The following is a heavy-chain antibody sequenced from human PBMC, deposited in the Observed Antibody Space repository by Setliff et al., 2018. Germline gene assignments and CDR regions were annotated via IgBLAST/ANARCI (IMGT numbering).Heavy chain of an antibody. Sequence: PGGSLRLSCAASGFTLRNSGMHWVRQAPGRGLEWVTFISYDGFKIYYAESVKGRFTISRDISTNTLFLEIDGLRSEDTGLYYCAREGSIGWSQYFHHWGQGTPVTVSS. J-gene: IGHJ1*01. CDR1: GFTLRNSG. V-gene: IGHV3-30*03. D-gene: IGHD6-19*01. CDR2: ISYDGFKI. CDR3: AREGSIGWSQYFHH.